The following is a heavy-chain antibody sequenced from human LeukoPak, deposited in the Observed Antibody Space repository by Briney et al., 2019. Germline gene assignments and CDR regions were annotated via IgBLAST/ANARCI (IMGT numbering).Heavy chain of an antibody. J-gene: IGHJ4*02. Sequence: SETLSLTCTVSGGSISSYYWSWIRQPPGKGLEWIGYIYYSGSTNYKPSLKSRVTISVDTSKNQFSLKLSSVTAADTAVYYCASPRAERSTWYAVDYWGQGTLVTVSA. CDR1: GGSISSYY. D-gene: IGHD6-13*01. CDR3: ASPRAERSTWYAVDY. V-gene: IGHV4-59*01. CDR2: IYYSGST.